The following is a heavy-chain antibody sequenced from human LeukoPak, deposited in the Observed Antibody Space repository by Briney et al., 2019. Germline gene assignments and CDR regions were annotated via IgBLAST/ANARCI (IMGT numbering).Heavy chain of an antibody. CDR3: ARGTYYYDSSGAGAFDI. D-gene: IGHD3-22*01. J-gene: IGHJ3*02. CDR2: IYYSGST. CDR1: GGSISSYY. Sequence: SSETLSLTCAVSGGSISSYYWSWIRQPPGKGLEWIGYIYYSGSTNYNPSLKSRVTISVDTSKNQFSLKLSSVTAADTAVYYCARGTYYYDSSGAGAFDIWGQGTMVTVSS. V-gene: IGHV4-59*01.